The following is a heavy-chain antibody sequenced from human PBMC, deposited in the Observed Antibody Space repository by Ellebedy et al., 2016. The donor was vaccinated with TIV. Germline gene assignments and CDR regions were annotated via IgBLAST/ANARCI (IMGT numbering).Heavy chain of an antibody. CDR2: LYHSGST. V-gene: IGHV4-59*02. D-gene: IGHD6-6*01. J-gene: IGHJ3*01. CDR3: AKKYLEGFDL. Sequence: SETLSLTXTVSGGSVTTYYWAWIRQPPGKGLEWIGYLYHSGSTNYNPSLKSRVTFSIDSSKNQFSLTLSSVTAADTAMYYCAKKYLEGFDLWGQGTRVTVSS. CDR1: GGSVTTYY.